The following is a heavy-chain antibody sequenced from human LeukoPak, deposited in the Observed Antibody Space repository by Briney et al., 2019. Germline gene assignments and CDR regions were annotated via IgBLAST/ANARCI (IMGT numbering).Heavy chain of an antibody. Sequence: GGSLRLSCAASGFTFSSFAMHWLRQAPGKGPEWAAVISYDGSAKYYADSVRGRFTISRDDSKNTLYLQMNSLRAEDTAVYYCVREGAGSGSYYNSLNYFDYWGQGTLVTVSS. CDR2: ISYDGSAK. J-gene: IGHJ4*02. CDR1: GFTFSSFA. V-gene: IGHV3-30*03. CDR3: VREGAGSGSYYNSLNYFDY. D-gene: IGHD3-10*01.